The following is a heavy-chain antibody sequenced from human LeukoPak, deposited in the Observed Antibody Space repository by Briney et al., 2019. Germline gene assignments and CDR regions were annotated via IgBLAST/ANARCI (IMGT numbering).Heavy chain of an antibody. V-gene: IGHV4-59*01. CDR3: ASTHYDSSGFDY. J-gene: IGHJ4*02. Sequence: PSETLSLTCIVYGGSISSYYWSWIRQPPGKGLEWIGYIYYSGRTNYNPSLKGRVPISVDTSKNQSSLKLSSVTAADTALYFCASTHYDSSGFDYWGQGTLVTVSS. CDR1: GGSISSYY. CDR2: IYYSGRT. D-gene: IGHD3-22*01.